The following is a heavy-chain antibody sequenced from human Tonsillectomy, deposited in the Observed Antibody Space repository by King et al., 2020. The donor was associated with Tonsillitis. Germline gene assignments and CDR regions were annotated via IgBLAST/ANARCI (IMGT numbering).Heavy chain of an antibody. D-gene: IGHD2-2*01. CDR2: INPNSGTT. CDR3: AKERCSSTSCYAGFDY. J-gene: IGHJ4*02. V-gene: IGHV1-2*02. Sequence: QLVQSGAEVKKPGASVKVSCKASGYTFTGYYMHWVRQAPGQGLEWMGWINPNSGTTNYAQKVQGRVTMTRDTSISTAYMELSRLRSDDTAVYYCAKERCSSTSCYAGFDYGGQGTLVTVS. CDR1: GYTFTGYY.